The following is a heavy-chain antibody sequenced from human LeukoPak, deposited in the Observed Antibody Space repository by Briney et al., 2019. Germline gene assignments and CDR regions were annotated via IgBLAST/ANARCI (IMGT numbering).Heavy chain of an antibody. CDR1: GGTFNTYE. J-gene: IGHJ4*02. V-gene: IGHV1-69*01. CDR2: IIPIFGTA. D-gene: IGHD2-2*01. CDR3: TRQGAI. Sequence: ASVKVSCKASGGTFNTYEITWVRQAPGQGLEWMGAIIPIFGTANYAQKFQGRVTITADESTSTAYMELSSLRFEDTAVYYCTRQGAIWGQGTLVTVSS.